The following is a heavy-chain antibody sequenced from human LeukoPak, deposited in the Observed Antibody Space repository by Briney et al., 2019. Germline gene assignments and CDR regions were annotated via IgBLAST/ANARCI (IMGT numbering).Heavy chain of an antibody. CDR1: GFTFSSYG. CDR2: ISGSGGST. J-gene: IGHJ4*02. V-gene: IGHV3-23*01. D-gene: IGHD5-12*01. Sequence: GGSLRLSCAASGFTFSSYGMSWVRQAPGKGLEWVSAISGSGGSTYYADSVKGRFTISRDNSKNTLYLQMNSLRAADTAVYYCAKDKVIVATIKPLDFWGQGTLVTVSS. CDR3: AKDKVIVATIKPLDF.